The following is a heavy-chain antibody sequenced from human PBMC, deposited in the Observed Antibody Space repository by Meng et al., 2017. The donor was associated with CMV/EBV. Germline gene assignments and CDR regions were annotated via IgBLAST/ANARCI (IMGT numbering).Heavy chain of an antibody. CDR1: GYTFTSYD. D-gene: IGHD3-3*01. CDR2: MNPNSGNT. V-gene: IGHV1-8*03. Sequence: ASVKVSCKASGYTFTSYDINWVRPATGQGLEWMGWMNPNSGNTGYAQKFQGRVTITRTTSISTAYMELSSLRSEDTAVYYCARGSYYDFWIDPRRFDPWGQGTLVTVSS. J-gene: IGHJ5*02. CDR3: ARGSYYDFWIDPRRFDP.